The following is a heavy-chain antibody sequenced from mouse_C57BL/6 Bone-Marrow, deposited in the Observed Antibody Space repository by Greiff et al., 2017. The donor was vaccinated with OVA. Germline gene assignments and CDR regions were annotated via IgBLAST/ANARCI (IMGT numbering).Heavy chain of an antibody. CDR3: ARDSRAWFAY. CDR1: GFTFSSYA. J-gene: IGHJ3*01. CDR2: ISAGGSYT. V-gene: IGHV5-4*01. Sequence: EVQLVESGGGLVKPGGSLKLSCAASGFTFSSYAMSWVRQTPEKRLEWVATISAGGSYTYYPDNVKGRFTISRDNAKNNLYLQMSHLKSEDTAMYYCARDSRAWFAYWGQGTLVTVSA.